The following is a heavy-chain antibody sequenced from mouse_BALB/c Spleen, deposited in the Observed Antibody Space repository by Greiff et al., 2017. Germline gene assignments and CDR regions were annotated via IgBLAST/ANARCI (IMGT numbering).Heavy chain of an antibody. J-gene: IGHJ4*01. CDR3: ARQKAPFMDY. V-gene: IGHV5-9-3*01. CDR2: ISSGGSYT. Sequence: EVKLMESGGGLVKPRGSLKLSCAASGFTFSSYAMSWVRQTPEKRLEWVATISSGGSYTYYPDSVKGRFTISRDNAKNTLYLQMSSLRSEDTAMYYCARQKAPFMDYWGQGTSVTVSS. CDR1: GFTFSSYA.